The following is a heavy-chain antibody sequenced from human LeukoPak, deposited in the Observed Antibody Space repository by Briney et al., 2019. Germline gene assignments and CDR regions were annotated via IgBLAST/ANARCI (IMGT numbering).Heavy chain of an antibody. Sequence: LSLTCAVYGGSFSDYYWSWIRQPPGKGLEWVSYISGSRMYTNYADSVKGRFTFSRDNAKNSLYLQMNSLRAEDTAVYYCARGQFSTVTTGSRYYYGMDVWGQGTTVTVSS. CDR1: GGSFSDYY. J-gene: IGHJ6*02. CDR3: ARGQFSTVTTGSRYYYGMDV. CDR2: ISGSRMYT. D-gene: IGHD4-17*01. V-gene: IGHV3-11*05.